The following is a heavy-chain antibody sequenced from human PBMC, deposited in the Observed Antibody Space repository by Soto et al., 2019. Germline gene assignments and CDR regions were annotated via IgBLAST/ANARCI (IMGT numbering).Heavy chain of an antibody. J-gene: IGHJ4*02. CDR3: ARVSHYYYDTGVSDH. V-gene: IGHV1-18*01. CDR1: GYTFTSYG. CDR2: ISSYNGNT. D-gene: IGHD3-22*01. Sequence: QVQLVQSGAEVKKPGASVKVSCKASGYTFTSYGISWVRQAPGQGLEWMGWISSYNGNTNYAQTLQGRVTMTTDTSTSTADMELRSLRSDDTGVYYCARVSHYYYDTGVSDHWGQGTLVTVSS.